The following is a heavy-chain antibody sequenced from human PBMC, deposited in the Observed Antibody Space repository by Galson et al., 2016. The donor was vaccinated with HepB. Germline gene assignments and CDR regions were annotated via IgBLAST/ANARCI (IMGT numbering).Heavy chain of an antibody. V-gene: IGHV4-34*01. Sequence: LRLSCAASGFIFKNYWMSWVRQAPGKGLEWIGEIRHSGSTNYSPSLKSRVTISVDTSKNQFSLKLRSVTAADTAVYYCARGRLGGAANWGQGTLVTVSS. D-gene: IGHD1-26*01. CDR2: IRHSGST. CDR1: GFIFKNYW. J-gene: IGHJ4*02. CDR3: ARGRLGGAAN.